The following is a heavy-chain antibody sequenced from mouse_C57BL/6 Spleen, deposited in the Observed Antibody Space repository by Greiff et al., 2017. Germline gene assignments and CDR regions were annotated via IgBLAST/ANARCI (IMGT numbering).Heavy chain of an antibody. D-gene: IGHD1-1*01. CDR2: INYDGSST. Sequence: EVKLMESEGGLVQPGSSMKLSCTASGFTFSDYYMAWVRQVPEKGLEWVANINYDGSSTYYLDSLKSRFIISRDNAKNILYLQMSSLKSEDTATYYCARDRYYYGSRDYYYAMDYWGQGTSVTVSS. J-gene: IGHJ4*01. CDR3: ARDRYYYGSRDYYYAMDY. CDR1: GFTFSDYY. V-gene: IGHV5-16*01.